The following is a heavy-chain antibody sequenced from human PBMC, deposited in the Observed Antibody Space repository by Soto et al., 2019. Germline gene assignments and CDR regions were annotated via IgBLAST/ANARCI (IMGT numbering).Heavy chain of an antibody. V-gene: IGHV1-69*06. CDR3: ASGNSGYDSGIFDY. Sequence: SVKVSCKASGGTFSSYAISWVRQAPGQGPEWMGGIIPIFGTANYAQKFQGRVTITADKSTSTAYMELSSLRSEDTAVYYCASGNSGYDSGIFDYWGQGTLVTVSS. CDR2: IIPIFGTA. J-gene: IGHJ4*02. CDR1: GGTFSSYA. D-gene: IGHD5-12*01.